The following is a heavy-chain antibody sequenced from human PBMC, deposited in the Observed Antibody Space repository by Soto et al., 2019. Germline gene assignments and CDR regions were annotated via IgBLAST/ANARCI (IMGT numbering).Heavy chain of an antibody. CDR3: AKDKGCSTTTCHWNAFDI. V-gene: IGHV3-23*01. Sequence: EVQLLESGGGLVQPGGSLRLSCAASGFTFSSYALSWVRQAPGKGLEWVSAISSSGAGTYYADSVKGRFTISRDNSKNTLFLQMNSLRAEDTAVYYCAKDKGCSTTTCHWNAFDIWGQGTTVTVS. CDR2: ISSSGAGT. CDR1: GFTFSSYA. D-gene: IGHD2-2*01. J-gene: IGHJ3*02.